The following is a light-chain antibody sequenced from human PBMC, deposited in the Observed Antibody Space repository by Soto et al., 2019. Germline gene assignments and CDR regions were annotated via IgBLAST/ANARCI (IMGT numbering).Light chain of an antibody. J-gene: IGLJ1*01. CDR3: SSYTSSSTYV. CDR1: RSDVGGYNY. V-gene: IGLV2-14*01. CDR2: DVT. Sequence: SVLTQPASVSGSPGQSITISCTGTRSDVGGYNYVYWHQQHPGEAPKLMIYDVTNRPSGVSDRFSGSKSGNTASLTISGLQAEDEADYYCSSYTSSSTYVFGAGTKVTVL.